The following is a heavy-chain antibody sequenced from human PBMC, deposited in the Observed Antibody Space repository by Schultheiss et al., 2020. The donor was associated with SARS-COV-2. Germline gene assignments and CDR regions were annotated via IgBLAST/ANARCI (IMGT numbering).Heavy chain of an antibody. CDR1: GGSVSGGSYY. CDR2: IYYSGST. V-gene: IGHV4-30-4*08. CDR3: ASRPVPAAGFDY. Sequence: SETLSLTCSVSGGSVSGGSYYWSWIRQPPGKGLEWIGYIYYSGSTYYNPSLKSRVTISVDTSKNQFSLKLSSVTAADTAVYYCASRPVPAAGFDYWGQGTLVTVSS. J-gene: IGHJ4*02. D-gene: IGHD2-2*01.